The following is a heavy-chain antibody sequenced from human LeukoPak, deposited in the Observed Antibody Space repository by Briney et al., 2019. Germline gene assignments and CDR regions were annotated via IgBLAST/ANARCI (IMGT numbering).Heavy chain of an antibody. CDR2: ISAYNGNT. V-gene: IGHV1-18*01. J-gene: IGHJ4*02. Sequence: GASVKVSCKASGYTFTTYDINWVRQAPGQGLEWMGWISAYNGNTNYAQKLQGRVTITTDTSTSTAYMELRSLRSDDTAVYYCARGYCGSTSCFNFDYWGQGTLVTVSS. CDR1: GYTFTTYD. D-gene: IGHD2-2*01. CDR3: ARGYCGSTSCFNFDY.